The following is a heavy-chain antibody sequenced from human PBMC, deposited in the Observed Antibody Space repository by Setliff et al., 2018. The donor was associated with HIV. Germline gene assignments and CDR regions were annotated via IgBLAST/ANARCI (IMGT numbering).Heavy chain of an antibody. J-gene: IGHJ4*02. V-gene: IGHV4-34*01. CDR1: GGSFSGYY. D-gene: IGHD1-26*01. CDR3: ARYSGLGIDY. Sequence: SETLSLTCAVYGGSFSGYYWTWIRQSPGKGLEWIGEINHSGATTYKPSLKSRATISVETSKKQFSLKLNSVNAADTATYYCARYSGLGIDYWGQGTLVTVSS. CDR2: INHSGAT.